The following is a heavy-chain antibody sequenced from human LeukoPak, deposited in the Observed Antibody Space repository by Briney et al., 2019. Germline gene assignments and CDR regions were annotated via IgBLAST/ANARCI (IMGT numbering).Heavy chain of an antibody. Sequence: SETLSLTCTVSGGSISSYYWSWIRQPAGKGLEWIGRIYTSGSTNYNPSLKSRVTMSVDTSKNQFSLKLSSVAAADTAVYYCARVGSGSARRAFDIWGQGTMVTASS. V-gene: IGHV4-4*07. J-gene: IGHJ3*02. CDR1: GGSISSYY. CDR3: ARVGSGSARRAFDI. D-gene: IGHD1-26*01. CDR2: IYTSGST.